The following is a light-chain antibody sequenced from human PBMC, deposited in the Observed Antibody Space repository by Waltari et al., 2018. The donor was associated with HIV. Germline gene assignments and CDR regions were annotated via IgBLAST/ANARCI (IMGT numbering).Light chain of an antibody. CDR3: QSYDSSLSAL. J-gene: IGLJ2*01. V-gene: IGLV1-47*01. CDR1: SSNIGSNY. Sequence: QSVLTQPPSASGTPGQRVTMSCSGSSSNIGSNYVYWYRQLPGTAPKLLIYRNNQRPSGVPDRFSGSKSGTSASLAISGLRSEDEADYYCQSYDSSLSALFGGGTKLTVL. CDR2: RNN.